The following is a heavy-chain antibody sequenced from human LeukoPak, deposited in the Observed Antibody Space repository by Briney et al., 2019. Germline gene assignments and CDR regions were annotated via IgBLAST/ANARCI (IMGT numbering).Heavy chain of an antibody. V-gene: IGHV1-69*05. Sequence: SVKVSCKASGGTFSNSGLSWVRQAPGQGLEWVGGIIPILGPTDHAPKFPHGLTTTTNESTPTAYMESGSLAAEDTAVYYCARVDSGSYLKNWSFDIWGRGTLVTVSS. J-gene: IGHJ2*01. CDR1: GGTFSNSG. D-gene: IGHD1-26*01. CDR2: IIPILGPT. CDR3: ARVDSGSYLKNWSFDI.